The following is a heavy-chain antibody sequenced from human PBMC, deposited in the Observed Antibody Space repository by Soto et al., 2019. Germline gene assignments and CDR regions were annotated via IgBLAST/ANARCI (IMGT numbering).Heavy chain of an antibody. CDR1: GGSISSYY. D-gene: IGHD3-16*01. Sequence: SETLSLTCPVSGGSISSYYWSWIRQPPGKGLEWIGYIYYSGSTNYNPSLKSRVTISVDTSKNQFSLQLSSVTAADTAVYYCARRYGWAFDIWGQGTMVTVSS. V-gene: IGHV4-59*08. J-gene: IGHJ3*02. CDR2: IYYSGST. CDR3: ARRYGWAFDI.